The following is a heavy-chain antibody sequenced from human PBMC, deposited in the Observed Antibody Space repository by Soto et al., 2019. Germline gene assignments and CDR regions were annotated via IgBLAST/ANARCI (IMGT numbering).Heavy chain of an antibody. J-gene: IGHJ4*02. D-gene: IGHD3-3*01. CDR3: AHRVLRTVFGLVTTTAIYFDF. CDR1: GFSLTTSGVG. V-gene: IGHV2-5*02. CDR2: SFWDDDK. Sequence: QITLNESGPTQVKPRQTLTLTCTCSGFSLTTSGVGVGWIRQSTGKAPEWLALSFWDDDKRYSPSLKSRLTITKDTSKNQLVLTMADLDPADTATYYCAHRVLRTVFGLVTTTAIYFDFWGQGTPVAVSS.